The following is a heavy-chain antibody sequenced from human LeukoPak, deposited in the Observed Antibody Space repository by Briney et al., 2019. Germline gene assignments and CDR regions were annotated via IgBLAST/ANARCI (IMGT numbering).Heavy chain of an antibody. Sequence: SVKVSCKASGYTFTGYYMHWVRQAPGRGLEWMGGIIPIFGTANYAQKFQGRVTITADESTSTAYMELSSLRSEDTAVYYCARHEEWELPMNDYWGQGTLVTVSS. V-gene: IGHV1-69*13. CDR3: ARHEEWELPMNDY. CDR1: GYTFTGYY. CDR2: IIPIFGTA. D-gene: IGHD1-26*01. J-gene: IGHJ4*02.